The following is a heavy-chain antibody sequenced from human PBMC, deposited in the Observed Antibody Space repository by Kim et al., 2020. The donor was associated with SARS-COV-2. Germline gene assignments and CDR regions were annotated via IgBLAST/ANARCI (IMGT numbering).Heavy chain of an antibody. D-gene: IGHD1-26*01. CDR1: GFTFSSYG. Sequence: GGSLRLSCAASGFTFSSYGMHWVRQAPGKGLEWVAVISYDGSNKYYADSVKGRFTISRDNSKNTLYLQMNSLRAEDTAVYYCAKDRAVGATAYYYYGMDVWGQGTTVTVSS. V-gene: IGHV3-30*18. CDR3: AKDRAVGATAYYYYGMDV. J-gene: IGHJ6*02. CDR2: ISYDGSNK.